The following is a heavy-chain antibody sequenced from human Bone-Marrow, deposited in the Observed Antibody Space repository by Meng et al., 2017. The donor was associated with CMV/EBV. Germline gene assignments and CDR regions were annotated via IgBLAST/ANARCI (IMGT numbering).Heavy chain of an antibody. D-gene: IGHD4-11*01. J-gene: IGHJ4*02. V-gene: IGHV4-39*01. CDR2: VFHSGRS. CDR1: GDAISSNTYY. CDR3: LLRGVTTLAY. Sequence: SETLSLTCSVSGDAISSNTYYRGWVRQPPGKGLEWIGSVFHSGRSYYNPSLESRVIISVDTSKNQFSLKLNSVTAADTAVYYCLLRGVTTLAYWGQGTLVTGYS.